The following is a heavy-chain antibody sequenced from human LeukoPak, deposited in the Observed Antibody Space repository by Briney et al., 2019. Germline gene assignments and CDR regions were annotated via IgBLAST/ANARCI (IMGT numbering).Heavy chain of an antibody. J-gene: IGHJ6*03. Sequence: ALVKVSCKASGYTFTGYYMHWVRQAPGQGLEWMGWINPNSGGTNYAQKFQGRVTMTRDTSISTAYMELSRLRSDDTAVYYCARGGGSSPRGDYYMDVWGKGTTVTVSS. CDR2: INPNSGGT. CDR3: ARGGGSSPRGDYYMDV. CDR1: GYTFTGYY. D-gene: IGHD1-26*01. V-gene: IGHV1-2*02.